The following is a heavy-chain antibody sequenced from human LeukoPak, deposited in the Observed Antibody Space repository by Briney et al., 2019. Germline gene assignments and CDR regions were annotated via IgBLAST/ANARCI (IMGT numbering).Heavy chain of an antibody. J-gene: IGHJ6*03. CDR2: ISRDSDIR. CDR3: ARFGSDYYYYYYMDA. Sequence: GGSLRLSCAASGFIFGRDSMNWVRQAPGRGLEWISYISRDSDIRYYADSVRGRFHISRDNARNSLYLQLNSLRAEDTAVYYCARFGSDYYYYYYMDAWGKGTTVTVSS. CDR1: GFIFGRDS. D-gene: IGHD3-10*01. V-gene: IGHV3-48*01.